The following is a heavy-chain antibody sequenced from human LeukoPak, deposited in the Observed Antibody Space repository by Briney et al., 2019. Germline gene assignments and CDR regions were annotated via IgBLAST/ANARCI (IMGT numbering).Heavy chain of an antibody. Sequence: GGSLRLSCAASGFTLSGYAMTWVRQAPGKGLEWVSTIISSGYRTYYADSVKGRFTISRDNSKNTLSLQMNSLRVEDTAVYYCARDRVDGDYVEDAFDIWGQGTMVTVSS. CDR3: ARDRVDGDYVEDAFDI. CDR1: GFTLSGYA. J-gene: IGHJ3*02. V-gene: IGHV3-23*01. CDR2: IISSGYRT. D-gene: IGHD4-17*01.